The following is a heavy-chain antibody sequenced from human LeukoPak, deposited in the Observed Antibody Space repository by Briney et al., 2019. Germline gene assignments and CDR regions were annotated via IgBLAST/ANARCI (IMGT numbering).Heavy chain of an antibody. D-gene: IGHD6-19*01. V-gene: IGHV3-7*03. Sequence: PGGSLRLSCAASGFTITKKYMSWVRQAPGKGLEWVANIKQDGSEKNYVDFVKGRFTISRDNAKNSLYLQMNSLRAEDPAVYYCARDGRSGWNDHDYWGQGTLVIVSS. CDR2: IKQDGSEK. CDR1: GFTITKKY. CDR3: ARDGRSGWNDHDY. J-gene: IGHJ4*02.